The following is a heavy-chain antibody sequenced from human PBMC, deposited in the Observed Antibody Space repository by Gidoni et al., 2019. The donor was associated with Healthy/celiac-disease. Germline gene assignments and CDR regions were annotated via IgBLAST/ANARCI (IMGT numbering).Heavy chain of an antibody. CDR3: AKDSGFDP. CDR1: GFTFSSYG. V-gene: IGHV3-30*18. CDR2: ISYDGSNK. Sequence: QVQLVESVGGVVQPGRSLRLSCAASGFTFSSYGMHWVRQAPGKGLEWVAVISYDGSNKYYADSVKGRFTISRDNSKNTLYLQMNSLRAEDTAVYYCAKDSGFDPWGQGTLVTVSS. J-gene: IGHJ5*02.